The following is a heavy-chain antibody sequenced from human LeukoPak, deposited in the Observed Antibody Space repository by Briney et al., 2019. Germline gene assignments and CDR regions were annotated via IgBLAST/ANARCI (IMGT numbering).Heavy chain of an antibody. CDR2: IDPSDSYT. CDR3: AGLPSMAAVAGDYFDY. Sequence: GESLKISCKGSGYRFTSYWISWVRQMPGKGLEWMGRIDPSDSYTNYSPSFQGHVTISADKSISTAYLQWSSLKASDTAMYYCAGLPSMAAVAGDYFDYWGQGTLVTVSS. CDR1: GYRFTSYW. D-gene: IGHD6-19*01. V-gene: IGHV5-10-1*01. J-gene: IGHJ4*02.